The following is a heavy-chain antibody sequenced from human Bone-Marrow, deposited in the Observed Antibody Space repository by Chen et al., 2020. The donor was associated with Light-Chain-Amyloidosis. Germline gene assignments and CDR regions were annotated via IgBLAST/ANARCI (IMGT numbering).Heavy chain of an antibody. D-gene: IGHD2-21*01. CDR2: FDPEDGKT. J-gene: IGHJ6*02. Sequence: VQLVQSGAAVKKPGASVKVSCKVSGYTLTEVAMHWVRQTPGKGLEWMGGFDPEDGKTIYERKFQGRVTMTADTSTDTAFMELSSLRSEDTAVYFCTTGDAIQSYHDGLDVWGQGTTVIVSS. CDR1: GYTLTEVA. CDR3: TTGDAIQSYHDGLDV. V-gene: IGHV1-24*01.